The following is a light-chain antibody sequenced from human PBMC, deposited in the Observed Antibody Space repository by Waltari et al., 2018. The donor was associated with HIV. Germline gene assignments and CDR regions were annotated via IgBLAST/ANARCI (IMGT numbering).Light chain of an antibody. CDR1: SSDVGGYNY. J-gene: IGLJ1*01. Sequence: QSALTQPASVSGSPGQSITIPSTGTSSDVGGYNYVSWYQQHPGKAPQLMIYDVSNRPSGVSNRFSGSKSGNTASLTISGLQAEDEADYYCSSYTSSSTRVFGTGTKVTVL. CDR3: SSYTSSSTRV. CDR2: DVS. V-gene: IGLV2-14*01.